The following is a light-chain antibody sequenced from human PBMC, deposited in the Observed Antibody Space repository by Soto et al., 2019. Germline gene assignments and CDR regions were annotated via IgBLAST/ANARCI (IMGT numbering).Light chain of an antibody. J-gene: IGKJ1*01. Sequence: EIVLTQSPDTLSLSPGERATLSCRASQSVSNNYLAWYLQKPGQAPKVLIHDASGRTTGIPDRFRGGGSGKDFTLTITRLEPEDCAVYYCQQYGSSPWTFGQGTKVEIK. CDR3: QQYGSSPWT. CDR2: DAS. V-gene: IGKV3-20*01. CDR1: QSVSNNY.